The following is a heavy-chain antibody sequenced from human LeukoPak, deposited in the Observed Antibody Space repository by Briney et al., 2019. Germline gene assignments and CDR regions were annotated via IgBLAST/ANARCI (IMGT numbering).Heavy chain of an antibody. CDR2: IYYSGST. Sequence: PSETLSLTCTVSGDSISISSYYWGWIRQPPGKGLEWIACIYYSGSTYYKPSLKSRATISVDSSKNPFSLRLSSVTAADTAVYYCARGFRNCSSTTCYGGYYFDYWGEGTLVTASS. J-gene: IGHJ4*02. V-gene: IGHV4-39*02. D-gene: IGHD2-2*01. CDR1: GDSISISSYY. CDR3: ARGFRNCSSTTCYGGYYFDY.